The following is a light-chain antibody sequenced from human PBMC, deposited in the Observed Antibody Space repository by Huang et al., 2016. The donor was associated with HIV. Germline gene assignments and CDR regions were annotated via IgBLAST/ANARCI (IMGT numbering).Light chain of an antibody. CDR3: QQLNTYPL. CDR2: AAS. V-gene: IGKV1-9*01. Sequence: GDTVTITCRASQGISSYLAWYQQKPGRAPTLLIYAASTLHSGVPSRFSGSGSGTDFTLTISSLQPEDFATYYCQQLNTYPLFGQGTKLEIK. J-gene: IGKJ2*01. CDR1: QGISSY.